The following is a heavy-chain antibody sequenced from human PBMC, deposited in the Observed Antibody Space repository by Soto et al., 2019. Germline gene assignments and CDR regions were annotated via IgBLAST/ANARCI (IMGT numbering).Heavy chain of an antibody. CDR1: GFTCSSYG. CDR2: ISYDGSNK. Sequence: GSLRLSGAASGFTCSSYGMHWVRQAPGKGLEWVAVISYDGSNKYYADSVKGRFTISRDNSKNTLYLQMNSLRAEDTAVYYCAKGVYYDFWSGYYTGYFDYWGQGTLVTVSS. J-gene: IGHJ4*02. CDR3: AKGVYYDFWSGYYTGYFDY. V-gene: IGHV3-30*18. D-gene: IGHD3-3*01.